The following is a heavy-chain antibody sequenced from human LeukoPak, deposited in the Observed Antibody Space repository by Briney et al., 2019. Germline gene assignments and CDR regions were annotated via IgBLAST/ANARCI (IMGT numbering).Heavy chain of an antibody. Sequence: GRSLRLSCAASGFTFDDYAMHWVRQAPGKGLEWVSGISWNSGSIGYADPVKGRFTISRDNAKNSLYLQMNSLRAEDTALYYCAKSDLFRTAHLYYYGMDVWGQGTTVTVSS. CDR1: GFTFDDYA. D-gene: IGHD3-3*01. CDR3: AKSDLFRTAHLYYYGMDV. CDR2: ISWNSGSI. J-gene: IGHJ6*02. V-gene: IGHV3-9*01.